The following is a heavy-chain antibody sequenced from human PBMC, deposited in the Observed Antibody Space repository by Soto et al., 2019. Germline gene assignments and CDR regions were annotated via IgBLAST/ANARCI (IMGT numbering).Heavy chain of an antibody. V-gene: IGHV3-49*04. CDR2: IRSKAYGGTT. CDR3: TSPIAARPEGDFDY. CDR1: GFTFGDYA. J-gene: IGHJ4*02. Sequence: GGSLRLSCTASGFTFGDYAMSWVRQAPGKGLEWVGFIRSKAYGGTTEYAASVKGRFTISRDDSKSIAYLQMNSLKTEDTAVYYCTSPIAARPEGDFDYWGQGTLVTVSS. D-gene: IGHD6-6*01.